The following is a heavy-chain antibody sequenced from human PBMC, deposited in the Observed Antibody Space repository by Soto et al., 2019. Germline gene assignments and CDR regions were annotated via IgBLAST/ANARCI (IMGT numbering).Heavy chain of an antibody. Sequence: PSETLSLACTVSGGSIRSYYWIWIRQLPGQGLEWIGYIYYSGSTNYNPSLKSRVTISVDTSKNQFSLKLSSVTAADTAVYYCARHVEMATIDGYRDGDAFDIWGQGTMVTVSS. CDR1: GGSIRSYY. CDR3: ARHVEMATIDGYRDGDAFDI. J-gene: IGHJ3*02. CDR2: IYYSGST. V-gene: IGHV4-59*01. D-gene: IGHD5-12*01.